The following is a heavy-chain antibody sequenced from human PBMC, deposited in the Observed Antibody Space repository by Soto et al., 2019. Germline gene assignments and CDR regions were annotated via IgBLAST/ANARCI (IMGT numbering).Heavy chain of an antibody. CDR2: LYNAGST. V-gene: IGHV4-59*01. D-gene: IGHD2-21*02. Sequence: PSVTRSLTCTATGGSISRYYWSWIRQAPGKGLEWIGYLYNAGSTIYNPSLKSRVTISVDMSQNQFSLNLNYVTAADTAVYYCARDLWGYCGTDCYPLDVWGQGTTVTVS. CDR1: GGSISRYY. CDR3: ARDLWGYCGTDCYPLDV. J-gene: IGHJ6*02.